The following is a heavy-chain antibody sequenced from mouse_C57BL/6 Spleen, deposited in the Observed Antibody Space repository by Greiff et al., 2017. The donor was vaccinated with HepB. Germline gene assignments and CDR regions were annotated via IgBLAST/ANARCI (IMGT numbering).Heavy chain of an antibody. CDR1: GYSITSGYD. V-gene: IGHV3-1*01. CDR2: ISYSGST. D-gene: IGHD1-1*01. CDR3: ARDGNYYGSRIPFAY. J-gene: IGHJ3*01. Sequence: EVQLVESGPGMVKPSQSLSLTCTVTGYSITSGYDWHWIRHFPGNKLEWMGYISYSGSTNYNPSLKSRISITHDTSKNHFFLKLNSVTTEDTATYYVARDGNYYGSRIPFAYWGQGTLVTVSA.